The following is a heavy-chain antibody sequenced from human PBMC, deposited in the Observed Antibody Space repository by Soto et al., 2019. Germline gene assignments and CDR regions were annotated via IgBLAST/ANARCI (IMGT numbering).Heavy chain of an antibody. J-gene: IGHJ6*02. CDR2: IIPLFRKT. CDR3: ARARLSNGDPNIYFFYGLDV. D-gene: IGHD3-10*01. V-gene: IGHV1-69*13. Sequence: SVKVSCKASGDMFRNSAFTWVRQAPGQGLAWMGVIIPLFRKTDVAQKFQGRVNLTADESTSSLYMEVSSLTSEDTAVYYCARARLSNGDPNIYFFYGLDVWGQGTTVTV. CDR1: GDMFRNSA.